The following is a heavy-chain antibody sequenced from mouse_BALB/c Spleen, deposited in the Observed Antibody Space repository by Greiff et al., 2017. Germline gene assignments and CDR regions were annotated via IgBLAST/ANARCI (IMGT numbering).Heavy chain of an antibody. CDR1: GYTFSSYW. J-gene: IGHJ3*01. CDR2: ILPGSGST. V-gene: IGHV1-9*01. Sequence: VKLQESGAELMKPGASVKISCKATGYTFSSYWIEWVKQRPGHGLEWIGEILPGSGSTNYNEKFKGKATFTADTSSNTAYMQLSSLTSEDSAVYYCARRGTWFAYWGQGTLVTVSA. CDR3: ARRGTWFAY. D-gene: IGHD2-14*01.